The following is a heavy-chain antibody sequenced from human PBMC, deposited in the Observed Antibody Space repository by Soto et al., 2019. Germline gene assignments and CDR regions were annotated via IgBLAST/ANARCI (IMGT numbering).Heavy chain of an antibody. CDR2: SYYSGYP. Sequence: QVQLQESVPGLVKPSQTLSLTCTVSGDSFSSADYKWSWIRQPPGKGLEWIGYSYYSGYPYNNPSRKRGLTIAVDASKNQFSLHLRSVTAAETAVHYCARSGEHAAFDYWGQGTMVTVS. CDR3: ARSGEHAAFDY. J-gene: IGHJ4*02. V-gene: IGHV4-30-4*01. D-gene: IGHD4-17*01. CDR1: GDSFSSADYK.